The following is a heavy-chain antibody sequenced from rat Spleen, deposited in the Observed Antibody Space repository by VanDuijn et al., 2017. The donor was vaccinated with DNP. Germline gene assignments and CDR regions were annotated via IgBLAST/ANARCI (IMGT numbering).Heavy chain of an antibody. D-gene: IGHD1-11*01. J-gene: IGHJ2*01. V-gene: IGHV4-2*01. Sequence: EVKFVESGGGLVQPGRSLKLSCAASGFIFNDFWIGWVRQAPGKGLEWIGEINKDSSRTNYSPSLKDKFTISRDNAQNTLYLQMSKLGSEDTAIYYCAKGPNYGGDSDYFDYWGQGVMVTVSS. CDR1: GFIFNDFW. CDR2: INKDSSRT. CDR3: AKGPNYGGDSDYFDY.